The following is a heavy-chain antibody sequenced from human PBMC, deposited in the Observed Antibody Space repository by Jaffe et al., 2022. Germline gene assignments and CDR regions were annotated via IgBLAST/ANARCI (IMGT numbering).Heavy chain of an antibody. D-gene: IGHD3-3*01. CDR2: IKQDGSEK. V-gene: IGHV3-7*01. CDR3: ARAQGANYDFWSGYYSLFDY. J-gene: IGHJ4*02. CDR1: GFTFSSYW. Sequence: EVQLVESGGGLVQPGGSLRLSCAASGFTFSSYWMSWVRQAPGKGLEWVANIKQDGSEKYYVDSVKGRFTISRDNAKNSLYLQMNSLRAEDTAVYYCARAQGANYDFWSGYYSLFDYWGQGTLVTVSS.